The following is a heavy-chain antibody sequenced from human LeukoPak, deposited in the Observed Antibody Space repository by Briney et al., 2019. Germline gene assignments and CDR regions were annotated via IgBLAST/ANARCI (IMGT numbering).Heavy chain of an antibody. CDR1: GGSISSYY. V-gene: IGHV4-59*01. CDR2: IYYSGST. D-gene: IGHD7-27*01. J-gene: IGHJ4*02. CDR3: AREDRTGEFDY. Sequence: PSETLSLTCTVSGGSISSYYWSWIRQPPGKGLEWIGYIYYSGSTNYNPSLKSRVTISVDTSKNQFSLKLSSVTAADTAVYYCAREDRTGEFDYWGQGTLVTVSS.